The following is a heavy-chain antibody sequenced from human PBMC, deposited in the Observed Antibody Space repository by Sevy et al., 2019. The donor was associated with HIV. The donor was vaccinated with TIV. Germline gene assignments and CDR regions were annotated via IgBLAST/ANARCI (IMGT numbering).Heavy chain of an antibody. CDR2: ISYDGSNK. Sequence: GGSLRLSCAASGFTFSSYGMHWVRQAPGKGLEWVAVISYDGSNKYYADSVKGRFTISRDNSKNTLYLKMNSLRAEDTAVYYCAKAENKYYYYGMDVWAQGTTVTVSS. J-gene: IGHJ6*02. CDR1: GFTFSSYG. CDR3: AKAENKYYYYGMDV. V-gene: IGHV3-30*18.